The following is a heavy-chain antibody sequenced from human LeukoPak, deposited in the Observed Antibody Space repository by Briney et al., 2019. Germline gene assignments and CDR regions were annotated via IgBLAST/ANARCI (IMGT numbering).Heavy chain of an antibody. CDR1: GFTFISYG. V-gene: IGHV3-33*01. CDR3: ARDKPKAFDY. Sequence: QTGGSLRLSCAASGFTFISYGMHWVRQAPGKGLEWVAVIWYDGSNKYYADSVKGRFTISRDNSKNTLYLQMNSLGAEVTAVYYCARDKPKAFDYWGQGTLVTVSS. J-gene: IGHJ4*02. CDR2: IWYDGSNK.